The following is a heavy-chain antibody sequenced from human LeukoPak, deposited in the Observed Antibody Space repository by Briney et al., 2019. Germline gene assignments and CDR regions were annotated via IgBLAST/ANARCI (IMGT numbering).Heavy chain of an antibody. J-gene: IGHJ4*02. V-gene: IGHV4-39*07. CDR3: AREGLREPPDY. Sequence: SETLSLTCTVSGGSIRSSDYYWGWIRQPPGKGLEWVGNIYYSGSTYYNPSLESRVTISVDTSMTQFSLRLTSVTAADTAVYFCAREGLREPPDYWGQGTLVTVSS. D-gene: IGHD1-14*01. CDR1: GGSIRSSDYY. CDR2: IYYSGST.